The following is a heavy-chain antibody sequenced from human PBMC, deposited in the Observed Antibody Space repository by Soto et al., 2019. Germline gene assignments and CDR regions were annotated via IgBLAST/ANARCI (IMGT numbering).Heavy chain of an antibody. J-gene: IGHJ4*02. D-gene: IGHD6-13*01. CDR2: IYYSGNT. CDR3: ARHFSTTSAFDS. CDR1: GGSISGSSYY. Sequence: QLQLQESGPGLVKPSETLSLTCAVSGGSISGSSYYWGWIRQTPGEGLEWIGSIYYSGNTYYNPSLKSSISMSVATSHERFSLKLSSVSAADAGVYYCARHFSTTSAFDSWGQGTLVNVSS. V-gene: IGHV4-39*01.